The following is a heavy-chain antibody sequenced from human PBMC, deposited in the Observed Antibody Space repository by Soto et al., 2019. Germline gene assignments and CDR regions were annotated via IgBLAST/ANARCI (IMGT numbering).Heavy chain of an antibody. D-gene: IGHD3-9*01. CDR3: ARTLLDYDILTGYYNWFDP. CDR1: GFSLSNARMG. V-gene: IGHV2-26*01. Sequence: QVTLKESGPVLVKPTETLTLTCTVSGFSLSNARMGVSWIRQPPGQALEWLAHIFSNDEKSYSTSLKSRLTISKDTSKSQVVLTMTNMDPVDTATYYCARTLLDYDILTGYYNWFDPWGQGTLVTVSS. J-gene: IGHJ5*02. CDR2: IFSNDEK.